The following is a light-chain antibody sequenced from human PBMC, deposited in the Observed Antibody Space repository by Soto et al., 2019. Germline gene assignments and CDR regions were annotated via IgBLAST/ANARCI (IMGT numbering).Light chain of an antibody. CDR3: QQYGRSPGLFT. CDR1: QSVVSNF. Sequence: EIVLSQSPGTLSLSPGERATLSCRASQSVVSNFLAWYQQKPGQAPRILIYGASIRATGIPDRFSGSGSGTDFTLTINRLEPEDFAVYYCQQYGRSPGLFTFGPGTKVDV. J-gene: IGKJ3*01. CDR2: GAS. V-gene: IGKV3-20*01.